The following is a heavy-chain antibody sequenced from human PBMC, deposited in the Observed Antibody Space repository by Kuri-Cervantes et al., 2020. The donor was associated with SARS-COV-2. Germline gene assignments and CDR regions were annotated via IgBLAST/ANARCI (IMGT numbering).Heavy chain of an antibody. V-gene: IGHV1-18*01. J-gene: IGHJ4*02. D-gene: IGHD5-18*01. Sequence: ASVKVSCKASGYTFSIYGISWVRQAPGQGLEWMGWIGAYSGDTKYAQRLQGRLTMTTDTSTSTAYMELTSLRSDDTAVYYCARRQNTAMVLPHFDYWGQGTLVTVS. CDR3: ARRQNTAMVLPHFDY. CDR1: GYTFSIYG. CDR2: IGAYSGDT.